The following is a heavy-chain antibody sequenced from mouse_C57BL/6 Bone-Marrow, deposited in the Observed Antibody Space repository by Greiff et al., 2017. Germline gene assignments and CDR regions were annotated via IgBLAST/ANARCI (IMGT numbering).Heavy chain of an antibody. CDR2: IDPSDSYT. V-gene: IGHV1-69*01. J-gene: IGHJ1*03. Sequence: QVQLQQPGAELVMPGASVKLSCKASGYTFTSYWMHWVKQRPGQGLEWIGEIDPSDSYTNYNQKFKGKSTLTVDKSSSTAYMQLSSLTSEDSAVYYSASHYYGSSYWYFDVWGTGTTVTVSS. D-gene: IGHD1-1*01. CDR1: GYTFTSYW. CDR3: ASHYYGSSYWYFDV.